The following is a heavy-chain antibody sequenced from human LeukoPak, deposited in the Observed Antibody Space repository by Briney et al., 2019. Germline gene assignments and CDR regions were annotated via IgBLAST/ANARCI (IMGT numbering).Heavy chain of an antibody. CDR1: GGSISRYY. J-gene: IGHJ4*02. CDR3: ARASPIAVAGIWAD. D-gene: IGHD6-19*01. CDR2: IYYSGST. V-gene: IGHV4-59*01. Sequence: PSETLSLPCTVSGGSISRYYWRWIRKPPGKGLEWVGYIYYSGSTNYNPSLESRVTIPVDPSKNHFSLKLSSVTAADTAVYYCARASPIAVAGIWADWGQGTLVTVSS.